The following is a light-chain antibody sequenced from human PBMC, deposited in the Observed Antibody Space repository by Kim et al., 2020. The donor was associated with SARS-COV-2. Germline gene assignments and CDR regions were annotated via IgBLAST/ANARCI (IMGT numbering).Light chain of an antibody. CDR1: KLGDKY. Sequence: VSPGQTANITCSGDKLGDKYACWYQQKPSQSPVLAIYQDSKRPSGIPQRFSGSNSGNTATLTISGTQAMDEADYYCQAWDSSTAVFGGGTQLTVL. V-gene: IGLV3-1*01. CDR2: QDS. J-gene: IGLJ2*01. CDR3: QAWDSSTAV.